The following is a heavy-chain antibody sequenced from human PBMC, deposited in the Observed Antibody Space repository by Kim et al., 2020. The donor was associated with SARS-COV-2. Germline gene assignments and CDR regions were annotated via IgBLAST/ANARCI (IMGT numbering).Heavy chain of an antibody. CDR1: GFSFTDYH. D-gene: IGHD5-12*01. CDR3: VSGFDSYHLDY. Sequence: ASVKVSCKSSGFSFTDYHIHWVRQAPGEGLEWMGRINPNSGGTEYAPRFQGRVTMTLDTSIRTAYMELSSLKSDDTAVYFCVSGFDSYHLDYCGQGTLVT. J-gene: IGHJ4*02. CDR2: INPNSGGT. V-gene: IGHV1-2*06.